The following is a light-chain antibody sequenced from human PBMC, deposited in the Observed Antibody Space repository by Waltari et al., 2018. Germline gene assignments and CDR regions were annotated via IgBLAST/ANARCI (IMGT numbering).Light chain of an antibody. J-gene: IGLJ3*02. CDR1: NNDVGTYDL. Sequence: QSALTQPASMSASPGQSITISCTATNNDVGTYDLVSWYQQHPGRAPKLLIFRGTKRPSGVSGRFSGSKSADTASLTISGLQPEDEADYYCCSYAGTWLFGGGTKVTVL. CDR2: RGT. V-gene: IGLV2-23*01. CDR3: CSYAGTWL.